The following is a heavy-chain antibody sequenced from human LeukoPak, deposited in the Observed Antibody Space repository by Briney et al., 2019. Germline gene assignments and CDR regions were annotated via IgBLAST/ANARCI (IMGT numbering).Heavy chain of an antibody. V-gene: IGHV1-2*02. J-gene: IGHJ6*02. CDR1: GYTFTGYY. CDR2: INPNSGGT. D-gene: IGHD3-9*01. CDR3: ARVPLRYFDWLLKDAYYYYYGMDV. Sequence: ASVKVSCKASGYTFTGYYMHWVRQAPGQGLEWMGWINPNSGGTNYAQKFQGRVTKTRDTSISTAYMELSRLRSDDTAVYYCARVPLRYFDWLLKDAYYYYYGMDVWGQGTTVTVSS.